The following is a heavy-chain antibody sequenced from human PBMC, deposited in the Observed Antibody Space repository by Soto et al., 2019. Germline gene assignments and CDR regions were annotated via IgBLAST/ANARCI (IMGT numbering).Heavy chain of an antibody. CDR3: ARRALVEDAFDI. D-gene: IGHD1-26*01. CDR2: IYPGDPDT. CDR1: GYSFSNYW. J-gene: IGHJ3*02. V-gene: IGHV5-51*01. Sequence: PGESLKISCKGPGYSFSNYWIGWVRQIPGKGLEWMGIIYPGDPDTRYSPSFQGQVTISVDKSISTAYLQWSSLKASDTAMYYCARRALVEDAFDIWGQGTMVTVSS.